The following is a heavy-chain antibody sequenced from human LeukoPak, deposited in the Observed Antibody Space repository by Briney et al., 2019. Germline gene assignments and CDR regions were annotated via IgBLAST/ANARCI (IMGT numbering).Heavy chain of an antibody. CDR2: ISAYNGNT. V-gene: IGHV1-18*01. Sequence: GASVKVSCKASGYTFTSYGISWVRQAHGQGLEWMGWISAYNGNTNYAQKLQGRVTMTTDTSTSTAYMELRSLRSDDTAVYYCARGVSYSYDSSGYGYHYWGQGTLVTVSS. CDR3: ARGVSYSYDSSGYGYHY. D-gene: IGHD3-22*01. J-gene: IGHJ4*02. CDR1: GYTFTSYG.